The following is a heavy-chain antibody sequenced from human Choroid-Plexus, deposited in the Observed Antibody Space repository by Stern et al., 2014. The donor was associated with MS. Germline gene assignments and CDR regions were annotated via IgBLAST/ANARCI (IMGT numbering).Heavy chain of an antibody. Sequence: VQLVQSGGGVVQPGRPLRLSCVASGFTFGSCAMHWVRQAPGKGLEWGAGVSYDGSNKYYADSVEGRFTISRDNSQNTLYMQMSSLRPEDTAVYYCAKDRQYLTYFFDHWGQGSLVTVSS. D-gene: IGHD2/OR15-2a*01. CDR1: GFTFGSCA. J-gene: IGHJ5*02. CDR3: AKDRQYLTYFFDH. V-gene: IGHV3-30*18. CDR2: VSYDGSNK.